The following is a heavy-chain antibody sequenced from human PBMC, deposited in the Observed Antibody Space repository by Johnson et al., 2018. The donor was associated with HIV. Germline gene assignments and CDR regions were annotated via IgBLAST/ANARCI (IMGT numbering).Heavy chain of an antibody. D-gene: IGHD3-22*01. CDR1: GFTFHDYG. Sequence: VQLVESGGGVVRPGGSLRLSCAASGFTFHDYGMSWVRQAPGKGLEWVSGLSWNSGSIGYADPVKGRLPISRANAKNSLYLQMSRLRAEDTALFYCAKGVSYDSSDSAFDIWGQGTMGTVSS. V-gene: IGHV3-20*04. CDR3: AKGVSYDSSDSAFDI. J-gene: IGHJ3*02. CDR2: LSWNSGSI.